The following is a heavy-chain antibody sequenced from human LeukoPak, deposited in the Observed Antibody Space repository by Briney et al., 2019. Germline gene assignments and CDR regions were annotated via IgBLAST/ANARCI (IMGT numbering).Heavy chain of an antibody. V-gene: IGHV1-69*08. Sequence: GASVTVSCTGFGDTFSNYSISWVRQAPGEGLEGVGRIIPSLSTPNYAQTFQGRVTITADRSTTTAYMELSSLRFEDTAVYYCARAGSIRFSVPYYFYIWGQGTLVTVSA. CDR3: ARAGSIRFSVPYYFYI. D-gene: IGHD5/OR15-5a*01. CDR1: GDTFSNYS. J-gene: IGHJ4*02. CDR2: IIPSLSTP.